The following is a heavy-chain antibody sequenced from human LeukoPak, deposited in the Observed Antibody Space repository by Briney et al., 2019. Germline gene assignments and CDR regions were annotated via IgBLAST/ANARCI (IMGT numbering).Heavy chain of an antibody. Sequence: GGSLRLSCAASGFTFSNSWMRWVRQTPGKGLVWVSCLRSDGTTTYAESMKGRFTITRDSAKNTLYLQMNSLRADDTAFYYCTRDGSYKFDYWGQGTLVTVSP. D-gene: IGHD2-15*01. J-gene: IGHJ4*02. CDR1: GFTFSNSW. CDR2: LRSDGTT. V-gene: IGHV3-74*01. CDR3: TRDGSYKFDY.